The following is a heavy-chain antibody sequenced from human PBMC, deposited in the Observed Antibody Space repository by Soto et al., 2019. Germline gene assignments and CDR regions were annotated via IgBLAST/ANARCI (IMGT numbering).Heavy chain of an antibody. Sequence: PGGSLRLSCAASGFTFSSYEMNWVRRAPGKGLEWVSYISSSGSTIYYADSVKGRFTISRDNAKNSLYLQMNSLRAEDTAVYYCAREAYCGGDCYGGPFDYWGQGTLVTVSS. J-gene: IGHJ4*02. CDR2: ISSSGSTI. CDR1: GFTFSSYE. CDR3: AREAYCGGDCYGGPFDY. V-gene: IGHV3-48*03. D-gene: IGHD2-21*02.